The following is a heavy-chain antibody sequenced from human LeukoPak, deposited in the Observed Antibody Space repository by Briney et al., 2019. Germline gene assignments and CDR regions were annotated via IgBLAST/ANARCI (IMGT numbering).Heavy chain of an antibody. CDR1: GGSISGYY. CDR2: MYYSGST. D-gene: IGHD6-19*01. V-gene: IGHV4-59*08. Sequence: PSETLSLTCTVSGGSISGYYWTWIRQPPGKGLEWIGYMYYSGSTSYNPSLKSRVTISVDTSKNQFSLKLSSVTAADTAVYFCARRAGYSGGWSSYYFDYWGQGALVTVSS. CDR3: ARRAGYSGGWSSYYFDY. J-gene: IGHJ4*02.